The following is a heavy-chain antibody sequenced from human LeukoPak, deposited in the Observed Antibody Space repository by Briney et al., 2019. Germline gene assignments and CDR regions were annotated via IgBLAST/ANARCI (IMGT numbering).Heavy chain of an antibody. D-gene: IGHD3-16*01. CDR2: ISHSGST. Sequence: PSETLSLTCAVYGGSFSGYYWSWIRQPPGKGLEWIGEISHSGSTNYNPSLKSRVTISVDTSKNQFSLKLSSVTAADTAVYYCARRRFWGIWGGNFDYWGQGTLVTVSS. V-gene: IGHV4-34*01. CDR3: ARRRFWGIWGGNFDY. J-gene: IGHJ4*02. CDR1: GGSFSGYY.